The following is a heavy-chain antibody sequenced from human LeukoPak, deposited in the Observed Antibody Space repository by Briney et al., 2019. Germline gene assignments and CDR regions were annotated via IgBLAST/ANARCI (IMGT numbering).Heavy chain of an antibody. CDR1: GFTFSSYW. D-gene: IGHD5-24*01. J-gene: IGHJ4*02. Sequence: GGSLRLSCAASGFTFSSYWMHWVRQAPGKGLVWVSRINSDGSSTSYADSVKGRFTISRDNAKNTLYLQMNSLRAEDTAVYYCATDRRDGYNLRYWGQGTLVTVSS. CDR3: ATDRRDGYNLRY. CDR2: INSDGSST. V-gene: IGHV3-74*01.